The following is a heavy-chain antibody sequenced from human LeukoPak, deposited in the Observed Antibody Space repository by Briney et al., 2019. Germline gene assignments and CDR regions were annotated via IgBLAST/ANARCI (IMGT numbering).Heavy chain of an antibody. V-gene: IGHV3-23*01. CDR2: ISGSGGST. CDR1: GFTFSSYA. D-gene: IGHD6-19*01. J-gene: IGHJ4*02. CDR3: AARYSSGWPYFDY. Sequence: PGGSLRLSCAASGFTFSSYAMSWVRQAPGKGLEWVSAISGSGGSTYHADSVKGRFTISRDNSKNTLYLQMNSLRAEDTAVYYCAARYSSGWPYFDYWGQGTLVTVSS.